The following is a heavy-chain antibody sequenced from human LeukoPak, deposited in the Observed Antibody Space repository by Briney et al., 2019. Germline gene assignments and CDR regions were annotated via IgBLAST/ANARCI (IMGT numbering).Heavy chain of an antibody. Sequence: GGSLRLSCAPAAFTFSNSAISWVRQPPGNWLEWGSGISVNGRSTYYADSVRGRFTISRDNSKNPLYLQMNSLRAEDTAVYYCARSRVALIWFEMDVWGRGTTVTVSS. CDR3: ARSRVALIWFEMDV. CDR2: ISVNGRST. J-gene: IGHJ6*02. V-gene: IGHV3-23*01. CDR1: AFTFSNSA. D-gene: IGHD3-3*01.